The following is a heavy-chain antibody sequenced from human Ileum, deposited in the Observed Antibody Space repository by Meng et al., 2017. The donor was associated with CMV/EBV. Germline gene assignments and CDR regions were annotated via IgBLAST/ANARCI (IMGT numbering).Heavy chain of an antibody. J-gene: IGHJ4*02. CDR1: EYTFIGYY. D-gene: IGHD2-2*01. CDR2: INPKNGDT. V-gene: IGHV1-2*02. CDR3: ARTTRVLPAAKGLDY. Sequence: SEYTFIGYYVHWVRQAPGQGLEWMGWINPKNGDTNYDQKFQGRVTMTTDTSISTAFMDLNSLRSDDTALYYCARTTRVLPAAKGLDYWGQGTLVTVSS.